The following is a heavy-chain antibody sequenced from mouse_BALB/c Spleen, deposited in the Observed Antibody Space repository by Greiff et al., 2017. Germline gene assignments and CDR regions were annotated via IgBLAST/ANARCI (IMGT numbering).Heavy chain of an antibody. CDR2: IYPGSGST. J-gene: IGHJ4*01. CDR1: GYTFTDYV. V-gene: IGHV1-77*01. CDR3: ARGGPMDY. Sequence: QVQLKQSGPELVKPGASVKMSCKASGYTFTDYVISWVKQRTGQGLEWIGEIYPGSGSTYYNEKFKGKATLTADKSSNTAYMQLSSLTSEDSAVYFCARGGPMDYWGQGTSVTVAP.